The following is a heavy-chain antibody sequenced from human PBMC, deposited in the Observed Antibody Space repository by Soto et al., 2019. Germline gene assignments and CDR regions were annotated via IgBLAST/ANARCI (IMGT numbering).Heavy chain of an antibody. J-gene: IGHJ4*01. CDR2: ISGTGTNT. V-gene: IGHV3-23*01. CDR3: AKDQIAVAGSTFDF. Sequence: EVQLLESGGGLVQPGGSLRLSCVASGFTFSSYAMSWVRQAPGRGLEWVSGISGTGTNTYYADSVKGRFTISRDNSKTTVYLQMNSLRAEDTAVYFCAKDQIAVAGSTFDFWGHGTRVTVSS. D-gene: IGHD6-19*01. CDR1: GFTFSSYA.